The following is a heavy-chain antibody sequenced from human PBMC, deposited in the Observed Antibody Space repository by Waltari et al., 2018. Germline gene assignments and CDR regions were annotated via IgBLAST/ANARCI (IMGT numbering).Heavy chain of an antibody. D-gene: IGHD1-26*01. CDR3: SADASELGQGELDY. V-gene: IGHV3-15*01. CDR1: GSSFTYAW. CDR2: IKSYTSGGTT. Sequence: EVQLVESGGGFVKRGGSLRLSCADSGSSFTYAWMSWFRQAPGKGLEWIGRIKSYTSGGTTDYAAPVKGRFTISKDDSKSTLFLEMSSLKTEDTAVYYCSADASELGQGELDYWGQGTLVTVSS. J-gene: IGHJ4*02.